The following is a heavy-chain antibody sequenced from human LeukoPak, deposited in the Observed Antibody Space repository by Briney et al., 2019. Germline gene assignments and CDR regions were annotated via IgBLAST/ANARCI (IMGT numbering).Heavy chain of an antibody. Sequence: GGSLRLSCAASGFTFSSYSMNWVRQAPGKGLEWVADMSPDGSDKTYVDSVKGRLTIPRDNAKQSLYLQMDSLTAEDTAVYYCVTSWCRQQRDYWGQGTLVTVSS. CDR2: MSPDGSDK. CDR1: GFTFSSYS. D-gene: IGHD2-8*01. CDR3: VTSWCRQQRDY. J-gene: IGHJ4*02. V-gene: IGHV3-7*01.